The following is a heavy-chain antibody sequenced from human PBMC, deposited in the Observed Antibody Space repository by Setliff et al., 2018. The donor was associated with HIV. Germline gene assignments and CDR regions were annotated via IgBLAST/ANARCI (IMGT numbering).Heavy chain of an antibody. CDR1: GYSISNGYN. CDR3: ARLDLTTAGQIGYFHH. J-gene: IGHJ1*01. D-gene: IGHD6-13*01. Sequence: PSETLSLTCAVSGYSISNGYNWGWIRQSPEKGLEWIANIYHVGTTFYNPSLKSRASISVDTSKNQLSLKLSSVTATDTAVYYCARLDLTTAGQIGYFHHWGQGTQVTVSS. CDR2: IYHVGTT. V-gene: IGHV4-38-2*01.